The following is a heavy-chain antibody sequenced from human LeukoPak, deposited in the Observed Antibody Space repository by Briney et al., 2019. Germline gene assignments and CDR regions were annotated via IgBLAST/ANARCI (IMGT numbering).Heavy chain of an antibody. V-gene: IGHV3-30*03. D-gene: IGHD3-10*01. J-gene: IGHJ3*02. Sequence: GRSLRLSCAASEFTFSSYGMHWVRQAPGKGLEWVAVISYDGSNKYYADSVKGRLTISRDSSNNTVYLQMNDLRAEDTAMYYCARDPYDDSGRRGAFDIWGQGTMVTVSS. CDR2: ISYDGSNK. CDR1: EFTFSSYG. CDR3: ARDPYDDSGRRGAFDI.